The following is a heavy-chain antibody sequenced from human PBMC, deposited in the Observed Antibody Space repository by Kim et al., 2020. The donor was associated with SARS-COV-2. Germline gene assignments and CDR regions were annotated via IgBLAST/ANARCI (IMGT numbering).Heavy chain of an antibody. Sequence: ASVKVSCKASGYTFTSYYMHWVRQAPGQGLEWMGIINPSGGSTSYAQKFQGRVTMTRDTSTSTVYMELSSLRSEDTAVYYCARDGWRVRQWLAPDYWGQGTLVTVSS. CDR3: ARDGWRVRQWLAPDY. CDR1: GYTFTSYY. D-gene: IGHD6-19*01. V-gene: IGHV1-46*01. J-gene: IGHJ4*02. CDR2: INPSGGST.